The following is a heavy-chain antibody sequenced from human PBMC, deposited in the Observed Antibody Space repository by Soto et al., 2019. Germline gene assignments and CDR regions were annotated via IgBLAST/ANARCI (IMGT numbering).Heavy chain of an antibody. CDR2: HNPQNGET. CDR1: GYSFTAYR. J-gene: IGHJ6*02. CDR3: FRDMVATRDDYYYYAVDV. D-gene: IGHD5-12*01. Sequence: ASVKVSCKPSGYSFTAYRLHWVRQAPGQGLAWMGWHNPQNGETSYARKFRDRVTMTSDTSITTAFMDLTSLTSDDTATYYCFRDMVATRDDYYYYAVDVWGQGTTVTVSS. V-gene: IGHV1-2*02.